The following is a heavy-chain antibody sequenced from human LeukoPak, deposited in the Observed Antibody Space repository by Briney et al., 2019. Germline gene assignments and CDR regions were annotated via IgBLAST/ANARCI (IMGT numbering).Heavy chain of an antibody. J-gene: IGHJ2*01. V-gene: IGHV4-34*01. D-gene: IGHD4/OR15-4a*01. CDR1: GVSFSGYY. CDR3: ARGLRTRKLLTIVPKYWYFDL. Sequence: PSETLSLTCAVYGVSFSGYYWSWIRQPPGKGLEWIGEINHSGSTNYNPSLKSRVTISVDTSKNQFSLKLSSVTAADTAVYYCARGLRTRKLLTIVPKYWYFDLWGRGTLVTVSS. CDR2: INHSGST.